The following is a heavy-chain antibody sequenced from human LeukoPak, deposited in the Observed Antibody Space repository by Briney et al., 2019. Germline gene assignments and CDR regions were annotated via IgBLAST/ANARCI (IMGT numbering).Heavy chain of an antibody. D-gene: IGHD2-2*01. CDR2: IIPIFGTP. J-gene: IGHJ5*02. CDR3: ARAPLRGQLLYIWFDP. CDR1: GGTFSSYA. V-gene: IGHV1-69*05. Sequence: ASVKVSCKASGGTFSSYAISWVRQAPGQGLEWMGGIIPIFGTPNYAQKFQGRVTITTDESTSTVYMQLSSLRSEDTAVFYCARAPLRGQLLYIWFDPWGQGTLVTVSS.